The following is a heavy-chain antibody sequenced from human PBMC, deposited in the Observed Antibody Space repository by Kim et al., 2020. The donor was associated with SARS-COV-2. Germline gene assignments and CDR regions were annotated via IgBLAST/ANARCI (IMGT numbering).Heavy chain of an antibody. CDR3: ACEWNYGPYFDY. CDR2: IYYSGST. D-gene: IGHD1-7*01. V-gene: IGHV4-39*01. Sequence: SETLSLTCTVSGGSISSSSYYWGWIRQPPGKGLEWIGSIYYSGSTYYNPSLKSRVTISVDTSKNQFSLKLSSVTAADTAVYYCACEWNYGPYFDYWGQGTLVTVSS. CDR1: GGSISSSSYY. J-gene: IGHJ4*02.